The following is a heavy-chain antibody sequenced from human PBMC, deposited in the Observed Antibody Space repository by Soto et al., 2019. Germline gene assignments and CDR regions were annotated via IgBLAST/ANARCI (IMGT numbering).Heavy chain of an antibody. Sequence: QVQLVQSGAEVKKPGSSVKVSCKASGGTFSSYAISWVRQAPGQGLEWMGGIIPIFGPANYAQNFQGRVTITGDESTRIAYMEMSSLRSEDTGVYNCARDPTSITIFGVVIHGRNYYGIDVWGQGTTVTVSS. D-gene: IGHD3-3*01. CDR2: IIPIFGPA. V-gene: IGHV1-69*01. J-gene: IGHJ6*02. CDR1: GGTFSSYA. CDR3: ARDPTSITIFGVVIHGRNYYGIDV.